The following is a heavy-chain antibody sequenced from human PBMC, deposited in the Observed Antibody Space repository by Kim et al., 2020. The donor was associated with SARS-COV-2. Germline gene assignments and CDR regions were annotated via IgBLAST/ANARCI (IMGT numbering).Heavy chain of an antibody. CDR3: AKVGVYHGGKLDAFDI. V-gene: IGHV3-23*01. D-gene: IGHD2-15*01. Sequence: GGSLRLSCAASGFTFSSYAMSWVRQAPGKGLEWVSAISGSGGSTYYADSVKGRFTISRDNSKNTLYLQMNSLRAEDTAVYYCAKVGVYHGGKLDAFDIWGQGTMVTVSS. CDR2: ISGSGGST. J-gene: IGHJ3*02. CDR1: GFTFSSYA.